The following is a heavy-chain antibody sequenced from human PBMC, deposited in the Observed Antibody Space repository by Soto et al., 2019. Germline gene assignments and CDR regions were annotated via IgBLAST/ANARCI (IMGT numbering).Heavy chain of an antibody. CDR2: IIPVFNSP. CDR3: ATRLSAGDF. Sequence: QVQLVQSGAEVKKPGCSVQVSCKASGGSFSSYAFSWVRQAPGQGLEWMGGIIPVFNSPIFAQKFQGRMTITADKSTNTVYLEVSSLMSDDTAPYYCATRLSAGDFWGPGTLVTVPS. CDR1: GGSFSSYA. J-gene: IGHJ4*02. V-gene: IGHV1-69*06. D-gene: IGHD3-16*01.